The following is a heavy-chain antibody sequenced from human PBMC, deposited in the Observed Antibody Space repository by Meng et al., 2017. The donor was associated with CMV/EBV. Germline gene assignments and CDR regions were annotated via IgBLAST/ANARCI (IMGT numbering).Heavy chain of an antibody. Sequence: QVKLVEPGGEVKKPGASVKVSCKASGYTFTSYGISWVRQAPGQGLEWMGWISAYNGNTNYAQKLQGRVTMTTDTSTSTAYMELRSLRSDDTAVYYCARGGRYYYDSSGYCDYWGQGTLVTVSS. J-gene: IGHJ4*02. D-gene: IGHD3-22*01. CDR3: ARGGRYYYDSSGYCDY. V-gene: IGHV1-18*01. CDR2: ISAYNGNT. CDR1: GYTFTSYG.